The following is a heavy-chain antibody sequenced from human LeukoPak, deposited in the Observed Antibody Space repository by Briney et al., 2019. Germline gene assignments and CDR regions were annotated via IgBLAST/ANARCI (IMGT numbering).Heavy chain of an antibody. CDR3: ARGKIQLQENDY. J-gene: IGHJ4*02. V-gene: IGHV4-34*01. D-gene: IGHD5-18*01. Sequence: SETLSLTCAVYGGSFSGYYWSWIRQTPGKGLEWIGEINHSGSTNYNPSLKSRVTISVDTSKNQFSLKLSSVTAADTAVYYCARGKIQLQENDYWGQGTLVTVSS. CDR1: GGSFSGYY. CDR2: INHSGST.